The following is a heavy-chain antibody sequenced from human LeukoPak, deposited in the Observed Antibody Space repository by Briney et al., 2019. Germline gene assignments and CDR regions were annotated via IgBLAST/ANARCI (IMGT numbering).Heavy chain of an antibody. J-gene: IGHJ6*02. Sequence: PSETLSLTCTVPGGSISSDYWTWIRQTPGKGLEWIGYSGSSKYNPSLKSRVTISVDTSESQFSLTLSSVTAADTAVYYCAKTRRHYYGSGKNLTPWPAGMDVWGQGTTVTVS. CDR1: GGSISSDY. V-gene: IGHV4-59*01. D-gene: IGHD3-10*01. CDR3: AKTRRHYYGSGKNLTPWPAGMDV. CDR2: SGSS.